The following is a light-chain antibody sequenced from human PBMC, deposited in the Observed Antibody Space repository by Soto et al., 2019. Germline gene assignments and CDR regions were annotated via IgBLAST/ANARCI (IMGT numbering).Light chain of an antibody. J-gene: IGKJ3*01. CDR2: AAS. Sequence: DIQMTQSPSSVSASVGDRVTISCRASQDISTWLAWYQQKPGKAPKLLIYAASNLQSGVPSRFSGSGSGTDFTLTISSLQPEDFATYFCQQGYGFAFTFGPGTKVDIK. CDR1: QDISTW. V-gene: IGKV1-12*01. CDR3: QQGYGFAFT.